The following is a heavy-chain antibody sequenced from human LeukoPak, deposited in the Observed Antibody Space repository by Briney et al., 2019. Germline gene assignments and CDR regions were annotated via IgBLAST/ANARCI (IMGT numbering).Heavy chain of an antibody. V-gene: IGHV3-23*01. Sequence: GGSLRLSCAASGFSFSNYAMSWVRQAPGKGLEWVSSLSGGGDSRYYADSVMGRFTISRDNSKNTLYLQMNSLRAEDTAVYYCAKAVRSMVTGGGYFDSWGQGTLVTVSS. D-gene: IGHD3-10*01. J-gene: IGHJ4*02. CDR1: GFSFSNYA. CDR3: AKAVRSMVTGGGYFDS. CDR2: LSGGGDSR.